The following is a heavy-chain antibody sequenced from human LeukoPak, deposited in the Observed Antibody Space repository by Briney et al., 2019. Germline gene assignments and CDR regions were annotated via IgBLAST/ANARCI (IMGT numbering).Heavy chain of an antibody. CDR1: GFSFSSFA. D-gene: IGHD3-22*01. Sequence: GGSLRLSCAASGFSFSSFALTWVRQVPGKGLEWVAIISGTGGTTYYADSVKGRLTISRDNSKNTLYLQVDSLRVEDTAVFYCAKVEPRSSTGYYGGAFDFWGQGTMVTASS. CDR3: AKVEPRSSTGYYGGAFDF. J-gene: IGHJ3*01. V-gene: IGHV3-23*01. CDR2: ISGTGGTT.